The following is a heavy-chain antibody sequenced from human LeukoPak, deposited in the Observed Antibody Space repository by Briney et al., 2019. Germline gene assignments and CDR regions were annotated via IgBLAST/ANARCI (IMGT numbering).Heavy chain of an antibody. Sequence: SETLSLTCTVSGGSISSSSYYWGWIRQPPGKGLEWIGSIYYSGSTYYNPSLKSRVTISVDKSKNQFSLKLSSVTAADTAVYYCARQRVRSIDYWGQGTLVTVSS. CDR1: GGSISSSSYY. V-gene: IGHV4-39*01. J-gene: IGHJ4*02. D-gene: IGHD1-26*01. CDR2: IYYSGST. CDR3: ARQRVRSIDY.